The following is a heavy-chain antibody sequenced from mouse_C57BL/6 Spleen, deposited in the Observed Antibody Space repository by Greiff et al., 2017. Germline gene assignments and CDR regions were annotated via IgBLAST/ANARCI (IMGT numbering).Heavy chain of an antibody. CDR3: ARGANFAY. J-gene: IGHJ3*01. CDR2: INPGSGGT. CDR1: GYAFTNYL. Sequence: VQLQQSGAELVRPGTSVKVSCKASGYAFTNYLIEWVKQRPGQGLEWIGVINPGSGGTNYNEKFKGKATLTADKSSSTAYMQLSSLTSEDSAVYFCARGANFAYWGQGTLVTVSA. V-gene: IGHV1-54*01.